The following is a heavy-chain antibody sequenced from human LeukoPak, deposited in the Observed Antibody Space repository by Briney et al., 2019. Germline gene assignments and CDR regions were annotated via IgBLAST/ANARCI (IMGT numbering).Heavy chain of an antibody. V-gene: IGHV1-8*01. D-gene: IGHD6-6*01. J-gene: IGHJ3*02. CDR2: INPNRGDT. CDR3: ARDMTPPEYSSSRGAFDI. CDR1: GYTFTSYD. Sequence: ASVKVSCKASGYTFTSYDIHWVRQATGQGLEWMGRINPNRGDTGYAQKFQGRVTMTRDTSVSTAYMELRSLRSDDTAVYYCARDMTPPEYSSSRGAFDIWGQGTMVTVSS.